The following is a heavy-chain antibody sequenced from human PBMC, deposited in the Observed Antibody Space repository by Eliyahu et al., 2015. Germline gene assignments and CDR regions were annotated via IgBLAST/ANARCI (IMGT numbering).Heavy chain of an antibody. CDR1: GFXFSSYG. D-gene: IGHD2-2*02. V-gene: IGHV3-30*18. CDR3: AKQKEKIPPAFDY. CDR2: ISYDGSNK. Sequence: QVQLVESGGGVVQPGXSLRLSCAAXGFXFSSYGMHWVRQAPGKGLEWVAVISYDGSNKYYADSVKGRFTISRDNSKNTLYLQMNSLRAEDTAVYYCAKQKEKIPPAFDYWGQGTLVTVSS. J-gene: IGHJ4*02.